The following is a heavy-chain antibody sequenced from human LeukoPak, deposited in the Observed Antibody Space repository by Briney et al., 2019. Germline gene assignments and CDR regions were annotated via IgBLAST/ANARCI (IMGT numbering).Heavy chain of an antibody. CDR2: ISYDGSNK. J-gene: IGHJ4*02. CDR3: ARVPRARGITGYFFDY. D-gene: IGHD2-21*01. CDR1: GFTFSNYP. V-gene: IGHV3-30-3*01. Sequence: GRSLRLSCAASGFTFSNYPMHWVRQAPGKGLEWVAVISYDGSNKYYADSVKGRFTISRDDSKNTLFLEMNSLRPEDTGVYYCARVPRARGITGYFFDYWGQGTLVTVSS.